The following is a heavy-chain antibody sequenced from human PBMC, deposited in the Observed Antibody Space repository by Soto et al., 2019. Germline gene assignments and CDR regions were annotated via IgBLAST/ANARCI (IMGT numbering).Heavy chain of an antibody. V-gene: IGHV1-69*06. J-gene: IGHJ6*02. CDR2: INAGFGAT. D-gene: IGHD2-15*01. CDR3: ATDCSGGSCYGASGMDV. Sequence: QVQLEQSGAEVKKPGSSVKVSCKASGGTFGRYAISWVRRAPGQSLEWMGQINAGFGATDLAQMFQGRVTSAADKPTTAVYMELSSLRSDDTAVYYCATDCSGGSCYGASGMDVWGQGTTVTVSS. CDR1: GGTFGRYA.